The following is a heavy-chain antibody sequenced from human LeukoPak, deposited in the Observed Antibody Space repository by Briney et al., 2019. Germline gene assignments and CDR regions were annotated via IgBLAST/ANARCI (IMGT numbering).Heavy chain of an antibody. Sequence: AGGSLRLSCAASGFTFSSYAMHWVRQAPGKGLEWVAVISYDGSNKYYADSVKGRFTISRDNSKNTLYLQMNSLRAEDTAVYYCAKDSGPDYYYYMDVWGKGTTVTVSS. CDR1: GFTFSSYA. CDR3: AKDSGPDYYYYMDV. J-gene: IGHJ6*03. V-gene: IGHV3-30-3*01. CDR2: ISYDGSNK. D-gene: IGHD3-10*01.